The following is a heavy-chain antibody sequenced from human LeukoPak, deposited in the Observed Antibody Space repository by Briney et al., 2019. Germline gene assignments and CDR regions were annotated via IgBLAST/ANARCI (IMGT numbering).Heavy chain of an antibody. V-gene: IGHV3-23*01. D-gene: IGHD3-22*01. CDR1: GISISSSNSY. Sequence: ETLSLTCTVSGISISSSNSYWGWVRQAPGKGPEWVSAISGSGGSTYYADSVKGRCTISRDNSKNTLYLQMNSLRVEDTAVYYCARGLFLSGYLDAFDIWGQGTVVTVSS. CDR3: ARGLFLSGYLDAFDI. J-gene: IGHJ3*02. CDR2: ISGSGGST.